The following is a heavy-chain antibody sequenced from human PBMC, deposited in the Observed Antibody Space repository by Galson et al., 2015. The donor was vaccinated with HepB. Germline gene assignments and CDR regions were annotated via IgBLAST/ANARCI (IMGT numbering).Heavy chain of an antibody. CDR3: ARDYASDWFDP. J-gene: IGHJ5*02. D-gene: IGHD4-17*01. CDR1: GYSFTSYH. Sequence: SVKVSCKAAGYSFTSYHISWVRQAPGQGLEWMGWISPYNGITNYAQKFQGRVTMTTDTSTSTTYMDLRSLRSDDTAVYYCARDYASDWFDPWGQGTLVTVSS. CDR2: ISPYNGIT. V-gene: IGHV1-18*01.